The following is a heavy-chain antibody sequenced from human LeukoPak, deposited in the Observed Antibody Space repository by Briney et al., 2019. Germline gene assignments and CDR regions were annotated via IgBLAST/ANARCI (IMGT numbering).Heavy chain of an antibody. J-gene: IGHJ4*02. Sequence: GGSLCLSCAASGFTFSTYPMSWVRQPPGKGLEWVSAISGSGGDTYYAASVKGLFDISRENSKNTLYLQMNSLRAEETALYYCATRSGWDPKYFDYWGQGTLVTVSS. V-gene: IGHV3-23*01. CDR1: GFTFSTYP. D-gene: IGHD6-19*01. CDR3: ATRSGWDPKYFDY. CDR2: ISGSGGDT.